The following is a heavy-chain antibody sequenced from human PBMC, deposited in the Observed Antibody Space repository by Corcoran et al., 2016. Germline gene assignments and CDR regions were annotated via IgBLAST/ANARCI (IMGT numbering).Heavy chain of an antibody. CDR3: ARQSLGNGYNYVFED. CDR1: GYSFTTYW. Sequence: EVQLVQSGAEVKKPGESLKISCKGSGYSFTTYWIGWVRQMPGKGLEWMGIIWPGDSDTRYSPSFQGQVTMSADKSINTAYLQWSSLKASDTAMYYCARQSLGNGYNYVFEDWGQGTLVTV. CDR2: IWPGDSDT. D-gene: IGHD2-2*02. J-gene: IGHJ4*02. V-gene: IGHV5-51*01.